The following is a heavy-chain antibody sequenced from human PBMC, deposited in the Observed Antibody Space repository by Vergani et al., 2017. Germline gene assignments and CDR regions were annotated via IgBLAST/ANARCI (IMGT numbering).Heavy chain of an antibody. V-gene: IGHV3-7*03. Sequence: EVQLVESGGGLVQPGGSLRLSCAASGFTFSSYWMSWVRQAPGKGLEWVANIKQDGSEKYYVDSVKGRFTISRDNAKNSLYLQMNSLRAEDTAVYYCAKDLEPYYDSSGYFDYWGQGTLVTVSS. CDR2: IKQDGSEK. CDR3: AKDLEPYYDSSGYFDY. CDR1: GFTFSSYW. J-gene: IGHJ4*02. D-gene: IGHD3-22*01.